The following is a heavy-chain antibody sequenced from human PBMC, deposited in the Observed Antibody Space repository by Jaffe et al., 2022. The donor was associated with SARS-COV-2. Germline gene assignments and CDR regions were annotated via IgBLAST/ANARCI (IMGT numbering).Heavy chain of an antibody. CDR1: GFTFRTYW. V-gene: IGHV3-74*01. D-gene: IGHD1-7*01. CDR3: VTLNYDDEV. Sequence: EVQLEESGGALVQPGGSLRLSCAASGFTFRTYWIHWVRQAPGKGLEWVSRINGDGSSISYAGAVKGRFTISRDNAKNTLYLQMNSLRGEDTAVYYCVTLNYDDEVWGQGTLVTVSS. CDR2: INGDGSSI. J-gene: IGHJ1*01.